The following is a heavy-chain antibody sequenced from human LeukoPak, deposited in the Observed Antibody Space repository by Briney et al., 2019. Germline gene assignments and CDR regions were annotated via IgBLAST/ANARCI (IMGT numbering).Heavy chain of an antibody. CDR3: AKDNLLHYYDSNGLQFDS. CDR1: GFTFSTYG. Sequence: HPGGSLRLSCAASGFTFSTYGMHWVRQAPGKGLEWVAFISDDGRNKYYADSVKGRFTISRDNSKNTLYLQMNSLRAEDTAVYYCAKDNLLHYYDSNGLQFDSWGQGTLVTVSS. D-gene: IGHD3-22*01. V-gene: IGHV3-30*18. CDR2: ISDDGRNK. J-gene: IGHJ4*02.